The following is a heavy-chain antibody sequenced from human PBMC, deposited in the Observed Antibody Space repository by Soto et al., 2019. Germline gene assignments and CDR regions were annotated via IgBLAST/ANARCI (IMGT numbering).Heavy chain of an antibody. CDR2: IYPGDSDT. CDR3: ARQSSGYDS. Sequence: LGESLKISCKGSVYSFTTYWIAWVRQMPGKGLEWMGIIYPGDSDTRYSPSFQGQVTISADKSISTAYLQWSSLKASDTAVYYCARQSSGYDSWGQGTLVTVSS. V-gene: IGHV5-51*01. D-gene: IGHD5-12*01. J-gene: IGHJ4*02. CDR1: VYSFTTYW.